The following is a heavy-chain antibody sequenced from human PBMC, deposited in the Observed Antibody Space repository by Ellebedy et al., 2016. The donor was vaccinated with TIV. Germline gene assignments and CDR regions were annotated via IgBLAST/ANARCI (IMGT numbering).Heavy chain of an antibody. CDR1: GGTFSSYA. Sequence: SVKVSCXASGGTFSSYAISWVRQAPGQGLEWMRGIIPIFGTANYAQKFQGRVTITADESTSTAYMELSSLRSEDTAVYYCARDLFGSSWYNYYYYYGMDVWGQGTTVTVSS. D-gene: IGHD6-13*01. CDR2: IIPIFGTA. V-gene: IGHV1-69*13. CDR3: ARDLFGSSWYNYYYYYGMDV. J-gene: IGHJ6*02.